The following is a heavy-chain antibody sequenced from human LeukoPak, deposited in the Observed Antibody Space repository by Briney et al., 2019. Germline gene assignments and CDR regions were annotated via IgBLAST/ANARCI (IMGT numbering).Heavy chain of an antibody. V-gene: IGHV3-74*01. Sequence: GGSLRLSCAASGFTFSSYSMNWVRQAPGKGLVWVSRIKYDASSTSYADSVKGRFTISRDNAKNTLYLQMNSLRAEDTAVYYCARGATYAYYQDYWGQGTLVPVSS. CDR1: GFTFSSYS. CDR2: IKYDASST. CDR3: ARGATYAYYQDY. J-gene: IGHJ4*02. D-gene: IGHD1-26*01.